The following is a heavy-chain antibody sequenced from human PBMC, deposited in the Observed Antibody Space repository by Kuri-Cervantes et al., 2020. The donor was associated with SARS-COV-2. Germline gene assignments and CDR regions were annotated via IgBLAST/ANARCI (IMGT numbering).Heavy chain of an antibody. V-gene: IGHV4-59*08. CDR1: GGSSSNYY. D-gene: IGHD2-15*01. CDR3: ARQGLGYCSGGSCYNAFDI. J-gene: IGHJ3*02. CDR2: IYASGST. Sequence: SETLSLTCTVSGGSSSNYYWSWIRQPPGKGLEWIGRIYASGSTNYNPSLKSRVTIPVDTSKNQFSLKLSSVTAADTAVYYCARQGLGYCSGGSCYNAFDIRGQGTMVTVSS.